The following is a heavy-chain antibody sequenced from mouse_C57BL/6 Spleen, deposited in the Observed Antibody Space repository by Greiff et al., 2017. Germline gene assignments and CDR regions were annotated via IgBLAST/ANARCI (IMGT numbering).Heavy chain of an antibody. V-gene: IGHV1-64*01. CDR1: GYTFTSYW. CDR3: ATDYYESSYVGY. D-gene: IGHD1-1*01. CDR2: IHPNSGST. J-gene: IGHJ2*01. Sequence: QVQLQQPGAELVKPGASVKLSCKASGYTFTSYWMHWVKQRPGQGLEWIGMIHPNSGSTNYNEKFKSKATLTVDKSSNTAYMHLSSLTSEDSAVYYCATDYYESSYVGYWGQGTTLTVSS.